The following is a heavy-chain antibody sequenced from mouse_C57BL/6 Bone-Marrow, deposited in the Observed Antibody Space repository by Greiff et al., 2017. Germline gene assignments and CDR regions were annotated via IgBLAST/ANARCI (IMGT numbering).Heavy chain of an antibody. Sequence: QVQLMQSGPGLVQPSQCLSITCPVSGFSLTSYGVHWVRQSPGKGLEWLGVIWSGGSTDYNAAFISRLGISKYNSKSQGFFKMNSLQADDTAIYNCAQSTVVGRRDYAMDYWGQGTSVTVSS. V-gene: IGHV2-2*01. J-gene: IGHJ4*01. CDR2: IWSGGST. CDR1: GFSLTSYG. CDR3: AQSTVVGRRDYAMDY. D-gene: IGHD1-1*01.